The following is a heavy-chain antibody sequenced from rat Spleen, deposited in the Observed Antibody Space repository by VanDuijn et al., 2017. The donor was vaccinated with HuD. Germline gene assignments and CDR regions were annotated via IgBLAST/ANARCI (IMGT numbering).Heavy chain of an antibody. D-gene: IGHD1-12*03. V-gene: IGHV5-29*01. CDR1: GFTFSTYG. CDR3: AKDGYYHVGWFAY. Sequence: EVQLVESGGGLVQPGRSMKLSCAASGFTFSTYGMAWVRQAPKKGLEWVAYISYDGGSTYYRGSVKGRFTISRDNAKSTLYLQMDSLRSEDTATYYCAKDGYYHVGWFAYWGQGTLVTVSS. CDR2: ISYDGGST. J-gene: IGHJ3*01.